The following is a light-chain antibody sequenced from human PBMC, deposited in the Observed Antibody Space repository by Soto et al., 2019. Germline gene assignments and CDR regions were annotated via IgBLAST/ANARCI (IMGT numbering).Light chain of an antibody. CDR2: AAS. J-gene: IGKJ1*01. Sequence: DIQMTQSPSSLSASVGDRVTITCRASQSIVTYLNWYLQKPGKAPKLLIYAASNLQSGVPSRFSGSGSGTDFTLTISSLQPEDFAVYYCQQRSNWPRTFGQGTKVEVK. CDR1: QSIVTY. V-gene: IGKV1-39*01. CDR3: QQRSNWPRT.